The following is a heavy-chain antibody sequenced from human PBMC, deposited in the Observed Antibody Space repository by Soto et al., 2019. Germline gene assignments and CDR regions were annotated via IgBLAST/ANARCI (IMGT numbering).Heavy chain of an antibody. Sequence: QVHLVQSGVEVKTPGASVQVSCQASGYTFFTYDISWVRQAPAQGLEWMGWISTYSGDTKYAQKFQGRVTMTTDTSTATAYLELRSLRSDDTAVYYCARHHGPTTSENWFDPWGQGTLVTVSS. V-gene: IGHV1-18*01. J-gene: IGHJ5*02. CDR2: ISTYSGDT. D-gene: IGHD5-12*01. CDR3: ARHHGPTTSENWFDP. CDR1: GYTFFTYD.